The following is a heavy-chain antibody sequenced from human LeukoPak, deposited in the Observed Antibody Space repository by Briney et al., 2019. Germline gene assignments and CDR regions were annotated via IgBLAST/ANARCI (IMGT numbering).Heavy chain of an antibody. J-gene: IGHJ4*02. CDR3: ARARIQLWYFDY. D-gene: IGHD5-18*01. V-gene: IGHV3-64*01. CDR1: GFTFSSYA. CDR2: ISSNGGST. Sequence: GGSLRLSCAASGFTFSSYAMPWVRQAPGKGLEYVSAISSNGGSTYYANSVKGRFTISRDNSKNTLYLQMGSLRAEDMAVYYCARARIQLWYFDYWGQGTLVTVSS.